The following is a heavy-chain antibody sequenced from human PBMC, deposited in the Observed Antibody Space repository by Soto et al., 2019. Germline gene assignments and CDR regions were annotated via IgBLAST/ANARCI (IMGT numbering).Heavy chain of an antibody. J-gene: IGHJ4*02. CDR1: GFTFSDYY. CDR2: ISSSSSYT. Sequence: PGGSLRLSCAASGFTFSDYYMSWIRQAPGKGLEWVSYISSSSSYTNYADSVKGRFTISRDNAKNSLYLQVNSLRAEDTAVYYCARDLTWYDSSGQSDYWGQGTLVTVSS. D-gene: IGHD3-22*01. CDR3: ARDLTWYDSSGQSDY. V-gene: IGHV3-11*06.